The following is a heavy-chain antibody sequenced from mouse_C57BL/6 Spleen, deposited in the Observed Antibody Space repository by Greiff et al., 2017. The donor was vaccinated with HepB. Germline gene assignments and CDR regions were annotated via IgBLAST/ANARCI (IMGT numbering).Heavy chain of an antibody. CDR2: INPNNGGT. CDR1: GYTFTDYN. Sequence: VQLQQSGPELVKPGASVKMSCKASGYTFTDYNMHWVKQSHGKSLEWIGYINPNNGGTSYNQKFKGKATLTVNKSSSTAYMELRRLTSEDSAVYYCASTTRYAMDYWGQGTSVTVSS. J-gene: IGHJ4*01. V-gene: IGHV1-22*01. CDR3: ASTTRYAMDY. D-gene: IGHD1-1*01.